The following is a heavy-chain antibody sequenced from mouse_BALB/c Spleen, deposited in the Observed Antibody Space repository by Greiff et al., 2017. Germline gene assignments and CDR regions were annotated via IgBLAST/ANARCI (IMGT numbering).Heavy chain of an antibody. D-gene: IGHD2-14*01. CDR2: ISSGGGNT. V-gene: IGHV5-9*03. CDR1: GFAFSSYD. CDR3: ARYTYRYDGKFAY. J-gene: IGHJ3*01. Sequence: EVNLVESGGGLVKPGGSLKLSCAASGFAFSSYDMSWVRQTPEKRLEWVAYISSGGGNTYYPDSVKGRFTISRDNAKNNLYLQMSSLRSEDTALYYCARYTYRYDGKFAYWGQGTLVTVSA.